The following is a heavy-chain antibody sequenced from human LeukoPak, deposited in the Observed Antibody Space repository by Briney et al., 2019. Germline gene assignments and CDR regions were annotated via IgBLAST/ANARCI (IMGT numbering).Heavy chain of an antibody. CDR2: ISIGGSTI. V-gene: IGHV3-11*01. Sequence: GGSLRLSCAASGFKFSDYYMSWIRQTPGKGLEWLAYISIGGSTIYYADSVKGRFTISRDNAKNSLFLQMNSLRVDDTAVYFCAREGPIAVAGTFDFWGQGTLVTVSS. CDR3: AREGPIAVAGTFDF. J-gene: IGHJ4*02. CDR1: GFKFSDYY. D-gene: IGHD6-19*01.